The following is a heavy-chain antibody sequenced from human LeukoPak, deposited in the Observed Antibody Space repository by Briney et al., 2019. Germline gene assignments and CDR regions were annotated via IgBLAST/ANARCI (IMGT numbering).Heavy chain of an antibody. J-gene: IGHJ4*02. CDR3: AKDLPGGGYCSSTSCQGSY. CDR2: ISGSGGST. CDR1: GFTFSSYA. V-gene: IGHV3-23*01. Sequence: GGLRLSCAASGFTFSSYAMSWVRQAPGKGLEWVSAISGSGGSTYYADSVKGRFTISRDNSKNTLYLQMNSLRAEDTAVYYCAKDLPGGGYCSSTSCQGSYWGQGTLVTVSS. D-gene: IGHD2-2*01.